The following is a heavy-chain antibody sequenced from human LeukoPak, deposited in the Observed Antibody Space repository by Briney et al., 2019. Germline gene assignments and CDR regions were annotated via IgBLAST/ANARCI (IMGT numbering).Heavy chain of an antibody. CDR2: ISAYNGNT. D-gene: IGHD6-13*01. CDR1: RGTFSSYA. Sequence: ASVKVSCKASRGTFSSYAISWVRQAPGQGLEWMGWISAYNGNTNYAQKLQGRVTMTTDTSTSTAYMELRSLRSDDTAVYYCARDSSWYWFDPWGQGTLVTVSS. CDR3: ARDSSWYWFDP. V-gene: IGHV1-18*01. J-gene: IGHJ5*02.